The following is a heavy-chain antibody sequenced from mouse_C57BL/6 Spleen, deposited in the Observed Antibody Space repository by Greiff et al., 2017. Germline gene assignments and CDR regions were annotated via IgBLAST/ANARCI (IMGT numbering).Heavy chain of an antibody. CDR2: ISDGGSYT. J-gene: IGHJ4*01. CDR3: ARVYDYCAMDY. CDR1: GFTFSSYA. V-gene: IGHV5-4*03. Sequence: EVKLMESGGGLVKPGGSLKLSCAASGFTFSSYAMSWVRQTPEKRLEWVATISDGGSYTYYPDNVKGRFTISRDNAKNNLYLQMSHLKSEDTAMYYCARVYDYCAMDYWGQGTSVTVSS. D-gene: IGHD2-3*01.